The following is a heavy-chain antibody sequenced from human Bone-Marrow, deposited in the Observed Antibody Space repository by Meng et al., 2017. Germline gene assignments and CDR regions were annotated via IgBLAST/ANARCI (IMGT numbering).Heavy chain of an antibody. Sequence: GESLKISCAASGFTFDDYTMHWVRQAPGKGLEWVSLISWDGGSTYYADSVKGRFTISRDNSKNSLYLQMNSLRTEDTALYYCAKGMGSSGWYGAFDIWGQGTMVTVSS. CDR3: AKGMGSSGWYGAFDI. J-gene: IGHJ3*02. D-gene: IGHD6-19*01. V-gene: IGHV3-43*01. CDR2: ISWDGGST. CDR1: GFTFDDYT.